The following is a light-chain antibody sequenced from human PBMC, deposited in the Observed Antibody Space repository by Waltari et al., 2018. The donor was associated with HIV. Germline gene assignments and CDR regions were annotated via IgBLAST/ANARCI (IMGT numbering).Light chain of an antibody. J-gene: IGKJ4*01. V-gene: IGKV3-15*01. Sequence: EIVMTQSPATQSVSPGGRGTLSCRASQSVSSNLAWYQQKAGQAPRLLIYGASTRATGIPARFSGSGSGTEFTLTISSLQSEDFAVYYCQQYNNWPPLTFGEGTKVEIK. CDR3: QQYNNWPPLT. CDR2: GAS. CDR1: QSVSSN.